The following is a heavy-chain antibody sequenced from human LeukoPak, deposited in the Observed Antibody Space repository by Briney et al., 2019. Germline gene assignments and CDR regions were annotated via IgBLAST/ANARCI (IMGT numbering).Heavy chain of an antibody. V-gene: IGHV1-69*06. Sequence: ASGKVSCKAAGGTFSSYAISWVRQAPGQGLELMGGIIPIFGTANYAQKFQGRVTITADKSTSTAYMELSSLRSEDTAVYYCARDQGIVAAAGYNWFDPWGQGTLVTVSS. J-gene: IGHJ5*02. D-gene: IGHD6-13*01. CDR2: IIPIFGTA. CDR3: ARDQGIVAAAGYNWFDP. CDR1: GGTFSSYA.